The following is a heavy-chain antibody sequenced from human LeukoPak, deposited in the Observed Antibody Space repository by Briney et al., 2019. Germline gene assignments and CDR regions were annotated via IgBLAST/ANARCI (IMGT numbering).Heavy chain of an antibody. CDR2: IKSNSGAT. D-gene: IGHD3/OR15-3a*01. V-gene: IGHV1-2*02. CDR1: GYTFTGYY. J-gene: IGHJ3*02. Sequence: ATVTVSCKASGYTFTGYYLHWVRQAPGQGLEWMGSIKSNSGATKYAQKFQGRVTMTRDAFISTAYMELSSLRSDDTAVYYCARVRDSPIWGQGTMVTVSS. CDR3: ARVRDSPI.